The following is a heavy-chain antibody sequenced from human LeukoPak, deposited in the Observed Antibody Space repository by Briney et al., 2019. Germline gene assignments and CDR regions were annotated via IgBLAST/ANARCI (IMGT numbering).Heavy chain of an antibody. V-gene: IGHV3-48*03. D-gene: IGHD1-26*01. CDR2: ISPTGSTM. J-gene: IGHJ4*02. CDR3: VRDRGTYRPIDY. CDR1: GFTFSTYA. Sequence: GGSLRLSCAASGFTFSTYAMNWVRQAPGKGLERVGYISPTGSTMFYADSVKGRFTLSRDNADNSLYLQMNSLRAEDTAIYYCVRDRGTYRPIDYWGQGTLVTVSS.